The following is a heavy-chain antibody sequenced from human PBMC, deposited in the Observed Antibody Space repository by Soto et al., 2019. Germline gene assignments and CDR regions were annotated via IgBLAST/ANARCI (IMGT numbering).Heavy chain of an antibody. J-gene: IGHJ4*02. CDR3: ARGYFGSGSHYNPFVS. V-gene: IGHV3-74*01. D-gene: IGHD3-10*01. CDR1: GFTFSTYW. Sequence: GGSLRLSCAASGFTFSTYWMHWVRQTPGKGLVWVSRIKSDGSSTSYADSVKGRFTISRDNDKSTLYLQMNSLSAEDTAVYYCARGYFGSGSHYNPFVSWGQGTQVTVSS. CDR2: IKSDGSST.